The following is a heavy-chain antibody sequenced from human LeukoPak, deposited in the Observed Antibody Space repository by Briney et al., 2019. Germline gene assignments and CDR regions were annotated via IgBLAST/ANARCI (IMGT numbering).Heavy chain of an antibody. D-gene: IGHD6-13*01. Sequence: GGALILSCSASGFIFSSYALSWFRQAPGRGLVVVSAISGSGGSTYYADSVKGRFTISRENSKNTLCLQMNSRRDEDTSVYYCAKAGPAMGYSSSCKNDYWGQGTLVTVSS. CDR2: ISGSGGST. CDR3: AKAGPAMGYSSSCKNDY. CDR1: GFIFSSYA. V-gene: IGHV3-23*01. J-gene: IGHJ4*02.